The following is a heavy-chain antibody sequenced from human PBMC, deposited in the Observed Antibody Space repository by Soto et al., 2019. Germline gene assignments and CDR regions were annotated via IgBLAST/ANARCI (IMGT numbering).Heavy chain of an antibody. CDR2: MYYTGTT. V-gene: IGHV4-59*12. J-gene: IGHJ6*02. Sequence: SETLSLTCSVSGDSISSDYWSWIRQPPGKGLEWIGYMYYTGTTNYNPSLRSRVTISLDTSKKQFSLQMNSLKTEDTAVYYCSSTPAATNYYYYGMDVWGQGTTVTVSS. D-gene: IGHD2-2*01. CDR3: SSTPAATNYYYYGMDV. CDR1: GDSISSDY.